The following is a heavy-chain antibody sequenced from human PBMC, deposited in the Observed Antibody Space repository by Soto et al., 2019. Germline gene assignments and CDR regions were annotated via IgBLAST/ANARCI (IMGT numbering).Heavy chain of an antibody. CDR3: ARRELSGYPLRGDAFDI. Sequence: ASVKVSCKASGYTFTSYGISWVRQAPGQGLEWMGWISAYNGNTNYAQKLQGRVTMTTDTSTSTAYMELRSLRSDDTAVYYCARRELSGYPLRGDAFDIWGQGTMVTVSS. V-gene: IGHV1-18*01. D-gene: IGHD3-22*01. CDR1: GYTFTSYG. CDR2: ISAYNGNT. J-gene: IGHJ3*02.